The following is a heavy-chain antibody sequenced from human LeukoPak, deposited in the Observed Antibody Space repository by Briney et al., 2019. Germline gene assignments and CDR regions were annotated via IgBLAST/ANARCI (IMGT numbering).Heavy chain of an antibody. CDR3: ARARLYSSGWYVEYYFDY. CDR2: ISAYNGNT. CDR1: GYTFTSYG. J-gene: IGHJ4*02. D-gene: IGHD6-19*01. Sequence: ASVKVSCKASGYTFTSYGISWVRQAPGQGLEWMGWISAYNGNTNYAQKLQGRVTMTTDTSTSTAYMELRSLRSDDTAVYYCARARLYSSGWYVEYYFDYWGQGTLVTVSS. V-gene: IGHV1-18*01.